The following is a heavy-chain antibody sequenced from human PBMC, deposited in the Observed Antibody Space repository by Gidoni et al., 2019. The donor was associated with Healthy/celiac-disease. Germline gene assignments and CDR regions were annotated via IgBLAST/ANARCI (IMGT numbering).Heavy chain of an antibody. V-gene: IGHV3-33*01. CDR1: GSTFSNYA. J-gene: IGHJ6*03. CDR3: ARDPYRDYYMDV. CDR2: IWVDGTIK. D-gene: IGHD1-26*01. Sequence: QVQLVESGGGAVQPGRSLRLSCAAPGSTFSNYAMHWVRQAPGKWLEGVAVIWVDGTIKYYADSVKDRFTISRDNSKNTLYLQMNSLGAEDTAVYYCARDPYRDYYMDVWGKGTAVTVSS.